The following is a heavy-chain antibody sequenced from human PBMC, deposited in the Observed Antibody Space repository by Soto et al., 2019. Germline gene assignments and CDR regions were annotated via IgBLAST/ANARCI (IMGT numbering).Heavy chain of an antibody. J-gene: IGHJ4*02. V-gene: IGHV4-38-2*01. D-gene: IGHD3-9*01. CDR1: GYSISSGYY. CDR3: ARVWKVDDILTGYLGGYYFDY. Sequence: PSETLSLTCAVSGYSISSGYYWGWIRQPPGKGLEWIGSIYHSGSTYYNPSLKSRVTISVDTSKNQFSLKLSSVTAADTAVYYCARVWKVDDILTGYLGGYYFDYWGQGTLVTVSS. CDR2: IYHSGST.